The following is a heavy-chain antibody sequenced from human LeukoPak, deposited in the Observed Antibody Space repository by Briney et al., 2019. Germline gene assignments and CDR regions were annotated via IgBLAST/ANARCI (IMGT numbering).Heavy chain of an antibody. V-gene: IGHV3-30*03. D-gene: IGHD3-10*01. J-gene: IGHJ4*02. Sequence: GGSLRLSCAASGFTFRSYGIHWVRQAPGKGLEWVAVISYDGSNTYYADSVKGRFTISRDNSKNTLYLQMNSLRAEDTAVYYCARDVWFGESRFDYWGQGTLVTVSS. CDR2: ISYDGSNT. CDR1: GFTFRSYG. CDR3: ARDVWFGESRFDY.